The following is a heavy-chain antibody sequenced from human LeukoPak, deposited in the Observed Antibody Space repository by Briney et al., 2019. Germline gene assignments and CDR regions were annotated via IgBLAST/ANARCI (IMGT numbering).Heavy chain of an antibody. D-gene: IGHD3-22*01. CDR1: GFTFSSYG. CDR3: ASIFYDSSGWGYYFDY. V-gene: IGHV3-30*03. Sequence: PGGSLRLSCAASGFTFSSYGMHWVRQAPGKGLEWVAVISYDGSNKYYADSVKGRFTISRDNSKNTLYLQMNSLRAEDTAVYYCASIFYDSSGWGYYFDYWGQGTLVTVSS. CDR2: ISYDGSNK. J-gene: IGHJ4*02.